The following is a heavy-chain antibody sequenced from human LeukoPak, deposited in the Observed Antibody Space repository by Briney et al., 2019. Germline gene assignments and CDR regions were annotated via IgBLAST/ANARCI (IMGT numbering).Heavy chain of an antibody. J-gene: IGHJ4*02. CDR1: GFTFSSFA. CDR3: AKDRLTYDTAMAWF. CDR2: ISGNSENA. D-gene: IGHD5-18*01. V-gene: IGHV3-23*01. Sequence: GGSLRLSCAASGFTFSSFAMSWVRQPPGKGLEWVSAISGNSENAYFADSVKGRFTISRDNSKNTLYLQMTSLRVEDTAVYYCAKDRLTYDTAMAWFWGQGTLVTVSS.